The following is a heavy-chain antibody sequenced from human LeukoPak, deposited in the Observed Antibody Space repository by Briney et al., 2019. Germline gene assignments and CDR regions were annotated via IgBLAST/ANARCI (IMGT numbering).Heavy chain of an antibody. CDR1: GXTFSSYS. D-gene: IGHD2/OR15-2a*01. J-gene: IGHJ3*02. CDR2: ITSTGGTT. CDR3: AKDGRNSPLM. Sequence: PGGSLRLSCAASGXTFSSYSVNWVRQAPGKGLDWVSGITSTGGTTYYADSVQGRFTISRDNSRNMLYLQMNSLRAEDTAVYYCAKDGRNSPLMWGQGTVVSVSS. V-gene: IGHV3-23*01.